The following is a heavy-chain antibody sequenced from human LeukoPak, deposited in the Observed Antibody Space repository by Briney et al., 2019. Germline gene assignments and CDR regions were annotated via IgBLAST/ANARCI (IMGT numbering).Heavy chain of an antibody. CDR3: AIGSEAAGTCDY. Sequence: SETLSLTCAVYGGSFSGYYWSWIRQPPGKGLEWIGEINHSGSTNYNPSLKSRVTISVDTSKNQFSLKLSSVTAADTAVYYCAIGSEAAGTCDYWGQGTLVTVSS. CDR2: INHSGST. CDR1: GGSFSGYY. J-gene: IGHJ4*02. D-gene: IGHD6-13*01. V-gene: IGHV4-34*01.